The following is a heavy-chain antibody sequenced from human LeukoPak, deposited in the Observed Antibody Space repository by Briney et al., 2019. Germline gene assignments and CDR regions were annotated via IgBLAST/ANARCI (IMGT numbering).Heavy chain of an antibody. CDR2: ISGSSSST. CDR1: GFTFTTYW. D-gene: IGHD1-26*01. Sequence: PGESLRLSCAASGFTFTTYWMSWVRQAPGKGLEWVSAISGSSSSTYYADSVKGRFTISRDNSKNTLYLQMNSLRAEDTAVYYCAKDQWELLWGYFDYWGQGTLVTVSS. V-gene: IGHV3-23*01. CDR3: AKDQWELLWGYFDY. J-gene: IGHJ4*02.